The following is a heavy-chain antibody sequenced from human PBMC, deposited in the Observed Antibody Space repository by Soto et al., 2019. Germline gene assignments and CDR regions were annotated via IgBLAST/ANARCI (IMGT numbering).Heavy chain of an antibody. D-gene: IGHD3-3*01. CDR3: SRGQRFYDWFDP. CDR1: GGTISGYY. V-gene: IGHV4-4*07. CDR2: IYSSWNT. Sequence: SETLSLTGSVSGGTISGYYWTWIRQPAGKGLEWIGRIYSSWNTKYNPSLQSRVTMSLDTSNNQFSLRLTSVTAGDTAVYYCSRGQRFYDWFDPCGKRTWVTASS. J-gene: IGHJ5*02.